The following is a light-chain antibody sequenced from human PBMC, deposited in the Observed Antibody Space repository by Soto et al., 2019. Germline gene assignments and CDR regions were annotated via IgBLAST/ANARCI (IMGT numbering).Light chain of an antibody. V-gene: IGLV1-44*01. CDR3: AAWDDSLSGWV. Sequence: QSVLTQPPSASGTPGQRVTISCSGSSSNIGRNTVNWYQHLPGTAPKLLIYSNNQRPSGVPDRFSGSKSGTSASLAISGLQSEDESDYYCAAWDDSLSGWVVGGGTKVTVL. CDR1: SSNIGRNT. J-gene: IGLJ3*02. CDR2: SNN.